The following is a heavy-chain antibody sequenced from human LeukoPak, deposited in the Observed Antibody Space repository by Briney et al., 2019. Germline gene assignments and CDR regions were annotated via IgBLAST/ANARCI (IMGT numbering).Heavy chain of an antibody. V-gene: IGHV4-59*01. CDR1: GGSIISYY. CDR2: IYDSTRI. Sequence: SETLSLTCTVSGGSIISYYWTWVRQPPGKGLEWIGYIYDSTRIHYNPSLESRMTLSLDTSKNHFSLKLSSVTAADTAVYYCARHRSGWLQSSFDYWGQGTLVTVSS. D-gene: IGHD5-24*01. CDR3: ARHRSGWLQSSFDY. J-gene: IGHJ4*02.